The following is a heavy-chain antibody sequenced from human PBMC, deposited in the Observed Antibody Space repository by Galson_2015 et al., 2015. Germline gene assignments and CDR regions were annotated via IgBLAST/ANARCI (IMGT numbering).Heavy chain of an antibody. CDR1: GFTFSSDG. V-gene: IGHV3-33*01. J-gene: IGHJ6*02. D-gene: IGHD2-2*02. Sequence: SLRLSCPASGFTFSSDGIHWGRQAPGKGLEWVAVMWSDVSKKDYADSVNCRFTISRDNSKNTLYLQMNSLRAEDTAVYYCARGSEDCSSTSCYIYYYYYGMDVWGQGTTVTVSS. CDR3: ARGSEDCSSTSCYIYYYYYGMDV. CDR2: MWSDVSKK.